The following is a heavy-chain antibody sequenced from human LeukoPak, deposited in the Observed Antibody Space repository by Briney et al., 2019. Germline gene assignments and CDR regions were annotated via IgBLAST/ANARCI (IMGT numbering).Heavy chain of an antibody. D-gene: IGHD2-15*01. Sequence: GGSLRLSCTASGITFSNHAMTWVRQAPGKGQEWVSSMSSGGTYIYYADSVRGRFTISRDNAKNSLYLVMNSLRAEDTATYYCARDRPTGASRVFVVQWGQGTLLTVSS. CDR3: ARDRPTGASRVFVVQ. CDR2: MSSGGTYI. J-gene: IGHJ4*02. V-gene: IGHV3-21*01. CDR1: GITFSNHA.